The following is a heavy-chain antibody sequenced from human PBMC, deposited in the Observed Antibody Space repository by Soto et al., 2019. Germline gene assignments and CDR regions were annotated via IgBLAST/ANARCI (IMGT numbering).Heavy chain of an antibody. CDR1: GFTFSTYG. CDR2: IWCDGINK. CDR3: AKDALYFGTG. J-gene: IGHJ4*02. D-gene: IGHD2-2*02. V-gene: IGHV3-30*18. Sequence: QVQLVESGGGVVQPGRSLRLSCAASGFTFSTYGMHWVRQAPGKGLEWVAVIWCDGINKYYADSVKGRFTISRDNSKNTVYLQMDSLRPEDTAVYYCAKDALYFGTGWGQGTLVTVSS.